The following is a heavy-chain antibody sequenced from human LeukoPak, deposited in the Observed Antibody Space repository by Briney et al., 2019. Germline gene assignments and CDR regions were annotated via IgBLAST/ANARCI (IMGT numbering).Heavy chain of an antibody. V-gene: IGHV4-34*01. CDR3: ASFMTNRDWFDP. Sequence: SETLSLTCAVYGGSFSGYYWSWIRQPPGKGLEWIGEINHSGSTNYNPSFKSRVTISVDTSKNQFSLKLSSVTAADTAVYYCASFMTNRDWFDPWGQGTLVTVSS. CDR1: GGSFSGYY. CDR2: INHSGST. J-gene: IGHJ5*02.